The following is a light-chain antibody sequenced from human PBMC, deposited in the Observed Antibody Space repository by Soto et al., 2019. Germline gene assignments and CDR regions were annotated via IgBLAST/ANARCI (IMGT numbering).Light chain of an antibody. Sequence: QSVLTQPPSVSEAPGQWVTISCSGSNVGNKAVNWYQQLPGKAPKLPLYYDDMLSSGVSDRFSGSKSGTSASLAISGLENDDDGDYYCARWDDSVDGWVFGAGTKLTVL. V-gene: IGLV1-36*01. J-gene: IGLJ3*02. CDR1: NVGNKA. CDR2: YDD. CDR3: ARWDDSVDGWV.